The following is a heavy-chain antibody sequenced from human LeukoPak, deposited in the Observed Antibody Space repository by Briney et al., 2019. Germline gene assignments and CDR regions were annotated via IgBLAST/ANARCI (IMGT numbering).Heavy chain of an antibody. CDR3: ARHPLSWYYDILAFDY. CDR1: GGSISSGSYH. Sequence: SETLSLTCTVSGGSISSGSYHWSWIRQPAGKGLEWIGRIYTSGSTNYNPSLKSRVTISVDTSKNQFSLKLSSVTAADTAVYYCARHPLSWYYDILAFDYWGQGTLVTVSS. J-gene: IGHJ4*02. D-gene: IGHD3-9*01. V-gene: IGHV4-61*02. CDR2: IYTSGST.